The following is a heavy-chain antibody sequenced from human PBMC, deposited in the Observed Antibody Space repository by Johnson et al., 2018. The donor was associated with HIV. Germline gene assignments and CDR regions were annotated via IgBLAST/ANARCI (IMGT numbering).Heavy chain of an antibody. CDR1: GFTFRSYA. CDR2: ISYDGKST. D-gene: IGHD3-16*01. V-gene: IGHV3-30*04. Sequence: QVQLVESGGGVVQPWRSLRLSCAASGFTFRSYAMHWVRQAPGKGLEWVAVISYDGKSTYYADSVKGRFTISRDNSKNTLFLQMNGLRVEDTAIDYCTTFNSQMGEDVFDIWGQGTMVTVSS. CDR3: TTFNSQMGEDVFDI. J-gene: IGHJ3*02.